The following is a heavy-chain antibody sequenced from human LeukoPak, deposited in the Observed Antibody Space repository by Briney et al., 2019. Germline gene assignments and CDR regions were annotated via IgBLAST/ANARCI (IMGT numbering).Heavy chain of an antibody. V-gene: IGHV3-21*01. CDR3: ARGPRGDIVVVADFDY. CDR2: ISSSSSYI. D-gene: IGHD2-15*01. Sequence: GGSLRLSCSASGFTFSSYSMNWVRQAPGKGLEWVSSISSSSSYIYYEDSVKGRFTISRDNAKNSLYLQMNSLRAEDTAVYYCARGPRGDIVVVADFDYWGQGTLVTVSS. CDR1: GFTFSSYS. J-gene: IGHJ4*02.